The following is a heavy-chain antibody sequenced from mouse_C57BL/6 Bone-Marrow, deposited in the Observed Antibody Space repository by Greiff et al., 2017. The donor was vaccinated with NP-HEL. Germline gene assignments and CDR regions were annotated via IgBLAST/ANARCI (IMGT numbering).Heavy chain of an antibody. CDR3: AKVTTVVATEPYYFDY. J-gene: IGHJ2*01. CDR2: INPNNGGT. V-gene: IGHV1-22*01. D-gene: IGHD1-1*01. Sequence: VQLQQSGPELVKPGASVKMSCKASGYTFTDYNMHWVKQSHGKSLEWIGYINPNNGGTSYNQKFKGKATLTVNKSSSTAYMELRSLTSEDSAVYYCAKVTTVVATEPYYFDYWGQGTTLTVSS. CDR1: GYTFTDYN.